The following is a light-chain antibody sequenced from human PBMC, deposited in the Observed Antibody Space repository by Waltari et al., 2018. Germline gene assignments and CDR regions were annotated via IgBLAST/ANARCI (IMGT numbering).Light chain of an antibody. V-gene: IGKV3-11*01. CDR1: QNLNSY. CDR2: HAV. J-gene: IGKJ1*01. Sequence: EIVLTQSPGTLSLSPGERATLSCRPSQNLNSYLAWYQQKPGQAPRLLIYHAVNRATGIPARFSGSGSGTDFTLTISSLEPEDSATYYCLQRSRWPTFGQGTKVEIK. CDR3: LQRSRWPT.